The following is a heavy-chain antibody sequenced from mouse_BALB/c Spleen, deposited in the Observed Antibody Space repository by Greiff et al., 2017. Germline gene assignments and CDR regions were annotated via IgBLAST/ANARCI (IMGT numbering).Heavy chain of an antibody. CDR3: ARTKYGNYEAMDY. Sequence: VQLQESGPGLVQPSQSLSITCTVSGFSLTSYGVHWVRQSPGKGLEWLGVIWSGGSTDYNAAFISRLSISKDNSKSQVFFKMNSLQANDTAIYYCARTKYGNYEAMDYWGQGTSVTVSS. J-gene: IGHJ4*01. D-gene: IGHD2-10*02. V-gene: IGHV2-2*02. CDR1: GFSLTSYG. CDR2: IWSGGST.